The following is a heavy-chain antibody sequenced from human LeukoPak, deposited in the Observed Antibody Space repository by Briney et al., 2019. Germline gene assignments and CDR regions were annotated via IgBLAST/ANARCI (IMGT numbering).Heavy chain of an antibody. V-gene: IGHV3-30*02. Sequence: GGSLRLSCAASGFTFSSYGMHWVRQAPGKGLEWVAFIRYDGSKKYYADSVKARFTLSRDNSKNTMYLQMNTLRAEDTAVYYCATGYSSGCYGRLDYWGQGTLVTVSS. CDR3: ATGYSSGCYGRLDY. D-gene: IGHD6-19*01. CDR2: IRYDGSKK. J-gene: IGHJ4*02. CDR1: GFTFSSYG.